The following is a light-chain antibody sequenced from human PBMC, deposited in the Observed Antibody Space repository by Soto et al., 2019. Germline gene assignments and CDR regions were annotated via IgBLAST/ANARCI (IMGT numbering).Light chain of an antibody. J-gene: IGKJ4*01. CDR3: QQYADSPVT. Sequence: EIVLTQSPGFLSVSPGERATLSCRASQTVRNGYLAWYQHKAGQAPRLLIYRTLSRAAGIPDRFSGSGSGTDFTLTISRLEPEDFAAYFCQQYADSPVTFGGGTKVEIK. V-gene: IGKV3-20*01. CDR2: RTL. CDR1: QTVRNGY.